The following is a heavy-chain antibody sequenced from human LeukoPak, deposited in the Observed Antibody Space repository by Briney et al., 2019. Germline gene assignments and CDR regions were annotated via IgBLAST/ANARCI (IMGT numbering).Heavy chain of an antibody. Sequence: PGGSLRLSCAASGFTFNSYTMSWVRQAPGKGLEWVSAISGSGGSTYYADSVKGRFTISRDNSKNTLYLQMNSLRAEDTAVYYCAKDTVNSGSSYWGQGTLVTVSS. CDR3: AKDTVNSGSSY. CDR2: ISGSGGST. CDR1: GFTFNSYT. D-gene: IGHD6-19*01. J-gene: IGHJ4*02. V-gene: IGHV3-23*01.